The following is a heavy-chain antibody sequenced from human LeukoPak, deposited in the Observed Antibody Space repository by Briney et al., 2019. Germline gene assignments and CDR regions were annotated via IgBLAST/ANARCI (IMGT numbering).Heavy chain of an antibody. J-gene: IGHJ4*02. D-gene: IGHD1-20*01. Sequence: ASMKVSCKASGYTFTGYYMHWVRQAPGQGLEWMGWINPNSGGTNYAQKFQGRVTMTRDTSISTAYMELSRLRSDDTAVYYCARDRVTGTDFDYWGQGTLVTVSS. CDR3: ARDRVTGTDFDY. CDR2: INPNSGGT. V-gene: IGHV1-2*02. CDR1: GYTFTGYY.